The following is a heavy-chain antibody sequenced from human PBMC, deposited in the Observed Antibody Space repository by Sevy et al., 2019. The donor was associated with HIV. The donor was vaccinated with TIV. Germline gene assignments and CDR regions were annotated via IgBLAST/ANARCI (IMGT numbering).Heavy chain of an antibody. CDR2: VSSSSDYI. D-gene: IGHD6-13*01. V-gene: IGHV3-21*01. Sequence: GGSLRLSCVASGFTFSSYSMHWVRQAPGKGLEWVSSVSSSSDYIYYEGSVKGRFTITRDNAKNSLYLQMNSLRAEDTAVYYCAKSWGSITAAGLDYWGQGTLVTVSS. CDR1: GFTFSSYS. CDR3: AKSWGSITAAGLDY. J-gene: IGHJ4*02.